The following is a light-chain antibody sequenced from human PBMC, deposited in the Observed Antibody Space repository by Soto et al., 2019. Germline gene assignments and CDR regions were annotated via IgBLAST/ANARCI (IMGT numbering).Light chain of an antibody. V-gene: IGKV1-33*01. Sequence: DTQMTQSPSSLSASVGDRVTITCQATQDINSYLGWYQQKPGKAPKLLIFDASNLETGVPSRFSGSGSGTDFTFTISSLQPEDFATYYCQQYDNLPLTFGGGTKVDIK. CDR2: DAS. CDR1: QDINSY. CDR3: QQYDNLPLT. J-gene: IGKJ4*01.